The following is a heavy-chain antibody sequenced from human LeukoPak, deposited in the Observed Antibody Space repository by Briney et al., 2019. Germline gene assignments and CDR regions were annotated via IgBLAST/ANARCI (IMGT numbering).Heavy chain of an antibody. V-gene: IGHV3-30-3*01. Sequence: GGSLRLSCVASGFPFSSYWMTWVRQAPGKGLEWVATVSNDGTNKFYADSVKGRFTISRDNSKNTLYLQMNSLTAEDTAVYYCVGAGGAYCGGDRFEHWGLGTLATVSS. J-gene: IGHJ4*02. CDR1: GFPFSSYW. CDR2: VSNDGTNK. CDR3: VGAGGAYCGGDRFEH. D-gene: IGHD2-21*02.